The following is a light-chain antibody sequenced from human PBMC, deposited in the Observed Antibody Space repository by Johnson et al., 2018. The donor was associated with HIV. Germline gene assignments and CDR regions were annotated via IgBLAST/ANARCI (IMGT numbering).Light chain of an antibody. V-gene: IGLV1-51*02. CDR3: GTWDSSLSAYV. J-gene: IGLJ1*01. CDR2: ENN. Sequence: QPVLTQPPSVSAAPGQKVTISCSGSSSNIGNNYVSWYQQLPGTAPKLLIYENNKRPSGFPDRFFGSKSGTSATLGITGLQTGDEAYYYCGTWDSSLSAYVCGTGTKVTVL. CDR1: SSNIGNNY.